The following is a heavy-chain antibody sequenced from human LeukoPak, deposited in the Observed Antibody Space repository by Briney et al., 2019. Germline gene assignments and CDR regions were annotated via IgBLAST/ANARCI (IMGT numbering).Heavy chain of an antibody. CDR1: PGSTRGYY. D-gene: IGHD2-2*01. V-gene: IGHV4-59*01. J-gene: IGHJ3*02. Sequence: SETLSLTCTLSPGSTRGYYWGSIRQPPGKGLEWIGYIYYSGSTNYNPSLKSRVTISVDTSKNQFSLKLSSVTAADTAVYYWSRELVVGSLTAFVIWGQGTMVTVSS. CDR3: SRELVVGSLTAFVI. CDR2: IYYSGST.